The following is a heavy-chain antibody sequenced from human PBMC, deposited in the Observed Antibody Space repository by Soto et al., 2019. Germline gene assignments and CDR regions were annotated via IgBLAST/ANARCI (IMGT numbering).Heavy chain of an antibody. CDR1: GFTFSSYG. CDR3: ARDYGSSQAFDY. J-gene: IGHJ4*02. V-gene: IGHV3-33*08. Sequence: QVQLVESGGGVVQPGRSLRLSCGASGFTFSSYGMHWVRQAPGKGLEWVAVIWYDGSNKYYADSVKGRFTISRDNSKNTLYLQMNSLRAEDTAVYYCARDYGSSQAFDYWGQGTLVTVSS. CDR2: IWYDGSNK. D-gene: IGHD1-26*01.